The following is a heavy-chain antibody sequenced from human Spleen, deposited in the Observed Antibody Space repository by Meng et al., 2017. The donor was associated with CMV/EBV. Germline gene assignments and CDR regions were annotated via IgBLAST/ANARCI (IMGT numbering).Heavy chain of an antibody. J-gene: IGHJ4*02. CDR1: GFTFSSYA. CDR3: AKGVTCSRSTCYEYYFDS. Sequence: GESLKISCAASGFTFSSYAMSWVRQAPGKGLEWVSGISDNGGGTYYADSVKGRFTISRDNSKNTLYLQMNSLRAEDTAVYHCAKGVTCSRSTCYEYYFDSWGQGTLVTVSS. V-gene: IGHV3-23*01. CDR2: ISDNGGGT. D-gene: IGHD2-2*01.